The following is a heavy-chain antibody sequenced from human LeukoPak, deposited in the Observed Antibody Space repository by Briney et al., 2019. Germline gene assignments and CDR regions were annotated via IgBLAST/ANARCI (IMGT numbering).Heavy chain of an antibody. D-gene: IGHD6-19*01. V-gene: IGHV3-15*01. CDR3: TTDLGSGWPIDY. CDR1: GFTFSNAW. CDR2: IKSKTDGGTT. J-gene: IGHJ4*02. Sequence: PGGSLRLSCAASGFTFSNAWMSWVRQAPGKGLEWVGRIKSKTDGGTTDYAAPVKGRFTISRDDSKNTLYLQMNSLKTEDTAVYYCTTDLGSGWPIDYWGQGTLVTVSS.